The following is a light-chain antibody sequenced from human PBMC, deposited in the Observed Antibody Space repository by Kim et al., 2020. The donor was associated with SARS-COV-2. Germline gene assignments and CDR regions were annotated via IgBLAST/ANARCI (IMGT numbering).Light chain of an antibody. CDR2: GAS. V-gene: IGKV3-20*01. Sequence: GPLSLSPGDRATLSCRASENLSASYLAWYQQKPGQAPTLVIYGASIRATGIPDRFSGSGSGADFTLTITRVEPEDFAVYYCQSYETFGQGTKLE. J-gene: IGKJ2*01. CDR3: QSYET. CDR1: ENLSASY.